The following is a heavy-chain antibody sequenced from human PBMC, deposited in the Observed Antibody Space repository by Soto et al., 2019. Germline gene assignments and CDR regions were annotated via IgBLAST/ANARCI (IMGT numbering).Heavy chain of an antibody. J-gene: IGHJ3*02. Sequence: EVQLVESGGGLVWPGGSLTLSCAASGFAFSSYEMNWVRQAPGKGLEWVSYIDATRNIIHYADSVEGRFTISRDNSKNSLFLQMKSLGAEDTALYYCARDRWHRDWHPGAFDIWGRGTMVTVSS. CDR3: ARDRWHRDWHPGAFDI. V-gene: IGHV3-48*03. CDR2: IDATRNII. CDR1: GFAFSSYE. D-gene: IGHD3-9*01.